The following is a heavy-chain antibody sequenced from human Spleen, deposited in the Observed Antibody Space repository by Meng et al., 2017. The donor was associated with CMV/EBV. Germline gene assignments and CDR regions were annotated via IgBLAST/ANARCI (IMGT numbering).Heavy chain of an antibody. V-gene: IGHV3-23*01. D-gene: IGHD3-22*01. CDR3: AKSFIEVINAYYFDY. CDR2: ISGSGRGT. J-gene: IGHJ4*02. CDR1: GFIFSNFA. Sequence: GESLKISCAASGFIFSNFAMNWVRQAPGKGLEWVSVISGSGRGTKYADSVKGRFIISRDNSKNTLYLQMNSLRAEDTAVYYCAKSFIEVINAYYFDYWGPGNLVTVSS.